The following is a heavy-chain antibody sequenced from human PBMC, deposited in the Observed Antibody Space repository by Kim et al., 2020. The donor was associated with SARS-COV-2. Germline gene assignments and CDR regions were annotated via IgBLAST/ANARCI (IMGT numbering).Heavy chain of an antibody. CDR3: ARDGGGIVVVPAAIPGDY. Sequence: ASVKVSCKASGYTFTGYYMHWVRQAPGQGLEWMGRINPNSGGTNYAQKFQGRVTMTRDTSISTAYMELSRLRSDDTAVYYCARDGGGIVVVPAAIPGDYWGQGTLVTVSS. D-gene: IGHD2-2*02. V-gene: IGHV1-2*06. CDR2: INPNSGGT. CDR1: GYTFTGYY. J-gene: IGHJ4*02.